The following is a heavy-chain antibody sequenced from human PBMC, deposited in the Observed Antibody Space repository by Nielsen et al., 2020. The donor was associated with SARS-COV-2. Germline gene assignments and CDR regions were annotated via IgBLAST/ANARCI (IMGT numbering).Heavy chain of an antibody. CDR3: VRGGQWLTSFHGFTY. V-gene: IGHV1-18*04. CDR1: GYTFTNHG. Sequence: ASVKVSCKPSGYTFTNHGFNWVRRAPGRGFEWLAWISGYNGDTTYAQKFQGRVTVTIDTSATTGYMELRSLTTNDTAVYYCVRGGQWLTSFHGFTYWGPGTLVTVSS. J-gene: IGHJ4*02. CDR2: ISGYNGDT. D-gene: IGHD6-19*01.